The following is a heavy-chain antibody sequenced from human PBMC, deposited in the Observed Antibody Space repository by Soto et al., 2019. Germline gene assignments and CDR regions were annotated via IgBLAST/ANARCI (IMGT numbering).Heavy chain of an antibody. Sequence: KPSETLSLTCTVSGGSISSSSYYWGWIRQPPGKGLEWIGSIYYSGSTYYNPSLKSRVTISVDTSKNQFSLKLSSVTAADTAVYYCARVISRSSWRYYYYYYGMDVWGQGTTVTVSS. D-gene: IGHD6-6*01. CDR3: ARVISRSSWRYYYYYYGMDV. CDR2: IYYSGST. J-gene: IGHJ6*02. V-gene: IGHV4-39*01. CDR1: GGSISSSSYY.